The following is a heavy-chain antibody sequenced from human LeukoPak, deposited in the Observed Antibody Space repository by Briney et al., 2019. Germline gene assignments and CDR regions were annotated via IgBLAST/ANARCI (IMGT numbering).Heavy chain of an antibody. CDR1: GFTFSSYA. D-gene: IGHD3-9*01. V-gene: IGHV3-23*01. CDR3: AKDRRYDILTGYPDY. J-gene: IGHJ4*02. CDR2: ISGSGGST. Sequence: GGSLRLSCAASGFTFSSYAMSWVRQAPGKGPEWVSAISGSGGSTYYADSVKGRFTISRDNSKNTLYLQMNSLRAEDTAVYYCAKDRRYDILTGYPDYWGQGTLVTVSS.